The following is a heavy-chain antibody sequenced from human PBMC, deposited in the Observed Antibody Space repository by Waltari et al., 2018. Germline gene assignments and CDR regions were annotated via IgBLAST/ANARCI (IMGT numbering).Heavy chain of an antibody. D-gene: IGHD3-10*01. V-gene: IGHV4-38-2*01. CDR1: GYSISSGYY. CDR3: ARHPNKSPGWFDP. CDR2: IYHSGST. Sequence: QVQLQESGPGLVKPSETLSLTCAVSGYSISSGYYWGWIRQPPGKGLEWIGSIYHSGSTYYNPSLKSRVTISVYTSKNQFSLKLSSVTAADTAVYYCARHPNKSPGWFDPWGQGTLVTVSS. J-gene: IGHJ5*02.